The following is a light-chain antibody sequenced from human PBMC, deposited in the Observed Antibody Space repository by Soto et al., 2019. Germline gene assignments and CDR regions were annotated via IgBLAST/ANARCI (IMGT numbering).Light chain of an antibody. V-gene: IGKV1-9*01. Sequence: KQSPAVVSASVGDTVTITCRASQALSNYLALYQQKPGKAPDLLIYSASTLQSGVPSRFSGSGSETEFSLTIRALQPEDFATYYCPHYTSHSDAFGQRTK. CDR2: SAS. J-gene: IGKJ1*01. CDR3: PHYTSHSDA. CDR1: QALSNY.